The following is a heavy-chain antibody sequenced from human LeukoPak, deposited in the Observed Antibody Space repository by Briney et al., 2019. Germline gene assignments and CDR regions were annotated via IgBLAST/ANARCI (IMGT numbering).Heavy chain of an antibody. CDR1: GGSISSGDYY. CDR3: ARDDYDFWSGYEAWFDP. CDR2: IHNIGST. J-gene: IGHJ5*02. Sequence: SETLSLTCTVSGGSISSGDYYWSWIRQPPGKGLEWIGYIHNIGSTYYTPSLKSRVTISLDTSKNQFSLKLSSVTAADTAVYYCARDDYDFWSGYEAWFDPWGQETLVTVSS. V-gene: IGHV4-30-4*01. D-gene: IGHD3-3*01.